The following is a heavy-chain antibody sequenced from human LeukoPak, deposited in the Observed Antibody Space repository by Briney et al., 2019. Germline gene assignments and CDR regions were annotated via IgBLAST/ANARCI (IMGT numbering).Heavy chain of an antibody. V-gene: IGHV4-34*01. CDR3: ASDSSGWYGGVYYFDY. J-gene: IGHJ4*02. D-gene: IGHD6-19*01. CDR2: INDSGST. Sequence: PSESLSLTCAVYGGSFSGYYWSWIRQPPGKGLEWIGEINDSGSTNYSPSLKSRVTISVDTSKNQFSLKLSSVTAADTAVYYCASDSSGWYGGVYYFDYWGQGTLVTVSS. CDR1: GGSFSGYY.